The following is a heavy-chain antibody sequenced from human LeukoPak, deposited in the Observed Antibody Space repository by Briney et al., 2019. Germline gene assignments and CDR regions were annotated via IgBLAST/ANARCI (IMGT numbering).Heavy chain of an antibody. CDR3: ARDSRPSDFWGGYYTSFDY. V-gene: IGHV3-64*01. CDR1: GFIFSSYA. CDR2: ISSNGGSK. D-gene: IGHD3-3*01. Sequence: GGSLRLSCAASGFIFSSYAMHWVRQAPGKGLEYVSGISSNGGSKDYANSVKGRFTISRDNSKNTLYLQMGSLRPEDVAVYYCARDSRPSDFWGGYYTSFDYWGQGILVTVSS. J-gene: IGHJ4*02.